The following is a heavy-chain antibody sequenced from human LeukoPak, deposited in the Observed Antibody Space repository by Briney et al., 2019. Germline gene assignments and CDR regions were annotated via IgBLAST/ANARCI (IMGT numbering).Heavy chain of an antibody. D-gene: IGHD3-3*01. CDR1: GGTFSSYA. V-gene: IGHV1-69*13. J-gene: IGHJ4*02. Sequence: AASVKVSCKASGGTFSSYAISWVRQAPGQGLEWMGGIIPSFGTANYAQKFQGRVTITADESTSTAYMELSSLRSEDTAVYYCARVLGYDFWSGYEFDYWGQGTLVTVSS. CDR3: ARVLGYDFWSGYEFDY. CDR2: IIPSFGTA.